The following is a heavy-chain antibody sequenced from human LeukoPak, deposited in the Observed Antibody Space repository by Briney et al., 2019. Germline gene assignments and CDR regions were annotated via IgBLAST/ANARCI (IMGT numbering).Heavy chain of an antibody. CDR2: INPYRGDT. V-gene: IGHV1-2*02. Sequence: ASGKLCCSSSGYTFTVYFIHWMRHPPGRGQELVGWINPYRGDTNFSQKFQVRLTMTRHTSTSTTYMELNRLRSDDTAVYYCATSGHYYDTSGYHNTRFDHWGQGTLVTVSS. J-gene: IGHJ4*02. CDR3: ATSGHYYDTSGYHNTRFDH. D-gene: IGHD3-22*01. CDR1: GYTFTVYF.